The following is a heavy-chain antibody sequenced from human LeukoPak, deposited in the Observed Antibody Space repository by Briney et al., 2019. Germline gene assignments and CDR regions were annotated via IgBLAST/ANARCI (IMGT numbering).Heavy chain of an antibody. J-gene: IGHJ5*02. CDR3: ARGFAVRDIVVVPAAITSGDTNWFDP. D-gene: IGHD2-2*02. CDR1: GGSIRSSSYY. CDR2: VYYSAST. V-gene: IGHV4-39*07. Sequence: SETLSLTCTVSGGSIRSSSYYSGRIRQPPGKGLEWIGNVYYSASTYYNPSHNIIVTMSVDPSKSRFSLKLSDVTAADTAVYYCARGFAVRDIVVVPAAITSGDTNWFDPWGQGTLVTVSS.